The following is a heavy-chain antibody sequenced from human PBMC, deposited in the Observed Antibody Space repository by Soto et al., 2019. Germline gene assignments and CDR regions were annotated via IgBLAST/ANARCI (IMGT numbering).Heavy chain of an antibody. CDR1: GFTFSSFG. J-gene: IGHJ4*02. CDR3: AKDVYCFGGSCYSDHDK. Sequence: QVQLGQSGGGVVQPGMSLRLSCAASGFTFSSFGMHWARQAPVKGLEWVEFISHDGSIQYYAEAVRGLFTISRDTSKNTLLLQMNSLRPEDTAVYFCAKDVYCFGGSCYSDHDKWCPGTLVTVSS. D-gene: IGHD2-15*01. V-gene: IGHV3-30*18. CDR2: ISHDGSIQ.